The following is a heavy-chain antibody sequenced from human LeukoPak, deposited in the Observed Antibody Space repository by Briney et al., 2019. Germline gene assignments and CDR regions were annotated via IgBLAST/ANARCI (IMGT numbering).Heavy chain of an antibody. V-gene: IGHV3-23*01. J-gene: IGHJ4*02. CDR3: AKDPYSSGWYVRPYYFDY. D-gene: IGHD6-19*01. Sequence: GGSLRLSCAASGFTFSSYAMSWVRQAPGKGLEWVSAISGSGGSTYYADSVKGRFTISRDNSKNTLYLQMNSLRAEDTAVYYCAKDPYSSGWYVRPYYFDYWGQGTLVTVSS. CDR1: GFTFSSYA. CDR2: ISGSGGST.